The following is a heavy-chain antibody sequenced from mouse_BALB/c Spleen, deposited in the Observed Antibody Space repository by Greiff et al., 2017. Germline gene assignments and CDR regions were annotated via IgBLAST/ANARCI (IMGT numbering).Heavy chain of an antibody. CDR2: INPSSGYT. D-gene: IGHD1-1*02. Sequence: VQLQQSGAELARPGASVKMSCKASGYTFTSYTMHWVKQRPGQGLEWIGYINPSSGYTNYNQKFKDKATLTAAKSSSTAYMQLSSLTSEDSAVYYCARGRDGVFDYWGQGTTLTVSS. CDR3: ARGRDGVFDY. V-gene: IGHV1-4*01. J-gene: IGHJ2*01. CDR1: GYTFTSYT.